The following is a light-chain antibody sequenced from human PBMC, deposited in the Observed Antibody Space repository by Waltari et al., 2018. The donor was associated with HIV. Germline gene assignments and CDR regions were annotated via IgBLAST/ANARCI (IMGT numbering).Light chain of an antibody. Sequence: QSVLTQPPSASGTPGQRVTISCSGSSSNIGSKYVYWYQQLPGTAPKLLIYRNNQRPSGVPGRFSGSKSGTSASLAISGLRSEDESDYYCAAWDDSLSGWVFGGGTKLTVL. CDR1: SSNIGSKY. J-gene: IGLJ3*02. V-gene: IGLV1-47*01. CDR3: AAWDDSLSGWV. CDR2: RNN.